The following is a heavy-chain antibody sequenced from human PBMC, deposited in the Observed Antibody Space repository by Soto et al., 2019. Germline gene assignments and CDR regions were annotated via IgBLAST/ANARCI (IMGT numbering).Heavy chain of an antibody. CDR2: INVGNGNT. CDR1: GYTFISYV. V-gene: IGHV1-3*01. D-gene: IGHD3-16*01. CDR3: ARGGAPGYFGMEV. Sequence: ASVKVSCKASGYTFISYVLYWVRQASGQRPEWMGWINVGNGNTKYSQRFQGRVIITRDISATTAYMELSSLRSEDTAVYYCARGGAPGYFGMEVWGQGNTVTVSS. J-gene: IGHJ6*02.